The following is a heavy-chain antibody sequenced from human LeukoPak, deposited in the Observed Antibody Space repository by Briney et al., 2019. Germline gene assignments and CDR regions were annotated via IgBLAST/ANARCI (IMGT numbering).Heavy chain of an antibody. CDR2: ISAYNGNT. Sequence: ASVKVSCKASGYTFTSYGISWVRQAPGQGLEWMGWISAYNGNTNYAQKLQGRVTMTTDTSTSTAYMELRSLRSDDTAVYYCARVPFRFSGSSDFDYWGQGTLVTVSS. J-gene: IGHJ4*02. CDR3: ARVPFRFSGSSDFDY. D-gene: IGHD1-26*01. CDR1: GYTFTSYG. V-gene: IGHV1-18*01.